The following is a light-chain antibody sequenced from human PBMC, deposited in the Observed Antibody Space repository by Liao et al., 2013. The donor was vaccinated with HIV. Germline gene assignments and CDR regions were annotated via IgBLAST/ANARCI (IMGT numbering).Light chain of an antibody. CDR3: QVWDSSSDHPV. V-gene: IGLV3-21*04. CDR1: NVGSKY. Sequence: YELTQSPSVSVAPGETARIACGGNNVGSKYVHWYQQKPGQAPVLVIFSNTDRPSGIPERFSGSNSGNTATLTISRVEAGDEADYYCQVWDSSSDHPVFGGGTKLTVL. J-gene: IGLJ3*02. CDR2: SNT.